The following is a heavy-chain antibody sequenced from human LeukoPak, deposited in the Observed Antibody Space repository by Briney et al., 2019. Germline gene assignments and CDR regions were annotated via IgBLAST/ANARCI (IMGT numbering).Heavy chain of an antibody. D-gene: IGHD3-10*01. CDR2: IYYSGST. Sequence: SETLSLTCTVSGVSISSYYWSWLRQPPGKGLEWIGYIYYSGSTNYNPSLKSRVTISVDTSKNQFSLKLSSVTAADTAVYYCAREHYGSGFDYWGQGTLVTVSS. CDR3: AREHYGSGFDY. J-gene: IGHJ4*02. CDR1: GVSISSYY. V-gene: IGHV4-59*01.